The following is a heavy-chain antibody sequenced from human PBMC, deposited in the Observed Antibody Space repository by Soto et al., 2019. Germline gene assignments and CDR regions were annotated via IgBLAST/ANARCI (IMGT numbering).Heavy chain of an antibody. CDR3: AKDAATRGWFDP. CDR2: ILHTGST. D-gene: IGHD6-25*01. Sequence: PSETLSLTCTVSGYSISSGSYWAWIRQPPGKGLEWIGNILHTGSTYYNPSLTSRATISVDTSRNQISLRLRSVTAADTAIYYCAKDAATRGWFDPWGQGTLVTVSS. CDR1: GYSISSGSY. J-gene: IGHJ5*02. V-gene: IGHV4-38-2*02.